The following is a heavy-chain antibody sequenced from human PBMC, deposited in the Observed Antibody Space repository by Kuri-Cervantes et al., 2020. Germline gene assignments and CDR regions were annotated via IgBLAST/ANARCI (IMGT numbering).Heavy chain of an antibody. Sequence: SCTVSGGSISSGSYYWSWIRQPAGKGLEWIGRIYTSGSTNYNPSLKSRVTISVDTSKNQFSLKLNSVTAADTAVYYCARDHRYNWNDGRWFDPWGQGTLVTVSS. CDR2: IYTSGST. CDR1: GGSISSGSYY. D-gene: IGHD1-20*01. V-gene: IGHV4-61*02. CDR3: ARDHRYNWNDGRWFDP. J-gene: IGHJ5*02.